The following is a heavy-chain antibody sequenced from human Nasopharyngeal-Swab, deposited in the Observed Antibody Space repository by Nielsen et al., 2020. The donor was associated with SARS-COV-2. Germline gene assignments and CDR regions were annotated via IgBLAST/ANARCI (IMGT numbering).Heavy chain of an antibody. CDR1: GGSISSYY. J-gene: IGHJ3*02. CDR3: ARLAGRTAFDI. V-gene: IGHV4-59*01. Sequence: SETLSLTCTVSGGSISSYYWSWIRQPPGKGLEWIGYIYYSGSTNYNPSPKSRVTISVDTSKNQFSLKLSSVTAADTAVYYCARLAGRTAFDIWGQGTMVTVSS. D-gene: IGHD6-13*01. CDR2: IYYSGST.